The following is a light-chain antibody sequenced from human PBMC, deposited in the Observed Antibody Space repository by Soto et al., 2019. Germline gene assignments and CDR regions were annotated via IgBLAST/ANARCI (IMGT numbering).Light chain of an antibody. CDR1: SSNIGAGYD. CDR3: QSYDISRSGR. Sequence: QSVLTQPPSVSGAPGQRVTISCTGSSSNIGAGYDVHWYQQLPGTAPKLLIYGNSNRPSGVPDRFSGSKSGTSASLAITGLQAEDEADYYCQSYDISRSGRFGTGTKLTVL. V-gene: IGLV1-40*01. CDR2: GNS. J-gene: IGLJ1*01.